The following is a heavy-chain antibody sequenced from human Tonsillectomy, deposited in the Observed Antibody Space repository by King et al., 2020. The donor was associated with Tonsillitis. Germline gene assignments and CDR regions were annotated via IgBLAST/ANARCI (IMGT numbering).Heavy chain of an antibody. CDR1: GFTFSNYG. Sequence: VQLVESGGGVVQPGRSLRLSCAASGFTFSNYGMHWVRQAPGKGLEWVAVISYDGSDKYYADSVKGRFTISRDNSKNTLYLQMNSLRAEDTAVYYCAKVDRMVRGVMLTERYYYGMDVWGQGTTVTVSS. D-gene: IGHD3-10*01. V-gene: IGHV3-30*18. CDR2: ISYDGSDK. J-gene: IGHJ6*02. CDR3: AKVDRMVRGVMLTERYYYGMDV.